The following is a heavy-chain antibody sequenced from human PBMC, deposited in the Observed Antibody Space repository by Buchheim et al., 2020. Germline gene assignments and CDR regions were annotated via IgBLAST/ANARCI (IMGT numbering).Heavy chain of an antibody. V-gene: IGHV4-34*01. D-gene: IGHD6-19*01. Sequence: QVQLQQWGAGLLKPSETLSLTCAVYGGSFSGYYWSWIRQPPGKGLEWIGEINHSGSTNYNPSLKSRVTISVDTFKNQFSLKLSSVTAADTAVYYCARGDFNSSGQLDYWGQGTL. J-gene: IGHJ4*02. CDR3: ARGDFNSSGQLDY. CDR2: INHSGST. CDR1: GGSFSGYY.